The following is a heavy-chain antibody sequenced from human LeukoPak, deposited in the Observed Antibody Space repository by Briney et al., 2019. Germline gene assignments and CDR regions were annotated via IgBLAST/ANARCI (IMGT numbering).Heavy chain of an antibody. CDR2: ISSSSSYT. CDR1: GFTFSDYY. D-gene: IGHD2-8*01. J-gene: IGHJ4*02. Sequence: GGSLRLSCAASGFTFSDYYMSWIRXAPXXXLEXVSYISSSSSYTNYADSVKGRFTISRDNAKNSLYLQMNSLRAEDTAVYYCARVKVDEGLRLYFDYWGQGTLVTVSS. CDR3: ARVKVDEGLRLYFDY. V-gene: IGHV3-11*06.